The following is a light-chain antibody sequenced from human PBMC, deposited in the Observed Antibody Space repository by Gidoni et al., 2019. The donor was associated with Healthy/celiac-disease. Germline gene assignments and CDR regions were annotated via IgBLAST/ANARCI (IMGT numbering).Light chain of an antibody. Sequence: DIVMTQSHLSLAVTPGEPASISCRSSQRLLHSNEYNYLDCYLQTAGQSPQLLIYWGSNLAAGVPDRFSGSGSGTEFTLKISSVEAEDVGVYYCMQALQRPWAFXXXTKVEIK. CDR2: WGS. CDR3: MQALQRPWA. V-gene: IGKV2-28*01. CDR1: QRLLHSNEYNY. J-gene: IGKJ1*01.